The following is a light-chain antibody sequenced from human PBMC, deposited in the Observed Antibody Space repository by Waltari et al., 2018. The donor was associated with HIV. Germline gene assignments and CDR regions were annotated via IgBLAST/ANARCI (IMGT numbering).Light chain of an antibody. J-gene: IGLJ1*01. CDR1: ALPKQY. CDR3: HSADGSATYV. V-gene: IGLV3-25*03. CDR2: KDT. Sequence: SYELTQPPSVSVSPGQTARITCSGDALPKQYVYWYRQKPGQAPVLVIYKDTERPSGIPERFSGSSSGTTVTLTISGVQAEDEADYYCHSADGSATYVFGTGTKVTVL.